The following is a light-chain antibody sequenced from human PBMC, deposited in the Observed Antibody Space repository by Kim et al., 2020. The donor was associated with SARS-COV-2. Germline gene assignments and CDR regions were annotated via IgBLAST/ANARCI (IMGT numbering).Light chain of an antibody. V-gene: IGLV2-14*03. CDR3: SSYTSSSTLV. Sequence: GQSITISGTGTNSDVGGYNYVSWYQQHPGKAPKLMIYDVSNRPSGVSNRFSGSKSGNTASLTISGLQAEDEADYYCSSYTSSSTLVFGGGTQLTVL. CDR2: DVS. J-gene: IGLJ3*02. CDR1: NSDVGGYNY.